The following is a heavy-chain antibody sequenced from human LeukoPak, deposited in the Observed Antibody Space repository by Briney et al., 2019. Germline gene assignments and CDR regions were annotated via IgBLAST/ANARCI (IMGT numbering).Heavy chain of an antibody. V-gene: IGHV4-31*03. CDR2: IYYSGST. D-gene: IGHD6-19*01. CDR3: ARDSAVAGTLDAFDI. Sequence: SETLSLTCTVSGGSISSGGYYWSWIRQHPGKGLEWIGYIYYSGSTYYNPSLKSRVTISVDTSKNQFSLRLSSVTAADTAVYYCARDSAVAGTLDAFDIWGRGTMVTVSS. CDR1: GGSISSGGYY. J-gene: IGHJ3*02.